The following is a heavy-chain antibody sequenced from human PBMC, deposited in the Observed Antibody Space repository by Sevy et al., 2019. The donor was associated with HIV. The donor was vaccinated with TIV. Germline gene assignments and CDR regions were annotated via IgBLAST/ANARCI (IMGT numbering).Heavy chain of an antibody. CDR2: FDPEDGET. V-gene: IGHV1-24*01. J-gene: IGHJ4*02. D-gene: IGHD1-26*01. CDR1: GYTLTELS. Sequence: ASVKVSCKVSGYTLTELSMHWVRQAPGKGLEWMGGFDPEDGETIYAQKFQGRVTMTEDTFTDTAYMELSSLRSEDTAVYYCATALWELHRPADYWGQGTLVTVSS. CDR3: ATALWELHRPADY.